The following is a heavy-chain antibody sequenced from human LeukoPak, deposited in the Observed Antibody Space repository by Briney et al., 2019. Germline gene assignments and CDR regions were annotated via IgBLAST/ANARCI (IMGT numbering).Heavy chain of an antibody. V-gene: IGHV1-2*02. CDR2: ISPYNGGP. Sequence: ASVKVSCKASGYSFNAFYLHWVRQAPGQGLEWMGWISPYNGGPKYAEKFQGRVTMTSDTSINTAYMELSTLRSDDTAIYYCATSVGFFDYLSQGDYYFDYWGQGTLVTVSS. J-gene: IGHJ4*02. D-gene: IGHD3-9*01. CDR3: ATSVGFFDYLSQGDYYFDY. CDR1: GYSFNAFY.